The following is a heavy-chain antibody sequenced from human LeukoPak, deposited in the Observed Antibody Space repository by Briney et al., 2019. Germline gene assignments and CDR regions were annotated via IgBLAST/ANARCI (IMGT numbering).Heavy chain of an antibody. J-gene: IGHJ4*02. CDR2: ISGSGGST. D-gene: IGHD2-15*01. V-gene: IGHV3-23*01. CDR1: GFIFSTYA. CDR3: AKDRLGYCSGGSCYGLDY. Sequence: GGSLRLSCATSGFIFSTYALSWVRQAPGKGLEWASSISGSGGSTYHADSVKGRLTISRDSSKNTLYLQMNSLRAEDTAVYYCAKDRLGYCSGGSCYGLDYWGQGTLVTVSS.